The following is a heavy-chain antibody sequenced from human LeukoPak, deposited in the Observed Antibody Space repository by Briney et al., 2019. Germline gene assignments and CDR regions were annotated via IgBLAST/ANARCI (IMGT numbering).Heavy chain of an antibody. V-gene: IGHV3-74*01. J-gene: IGHJ3*02. CDR3: AREAVLLWFGELPRPSDAFDI. D-gene: IGHD3-10*01. CDR1: GFTFSSYW. CDR2: INSDGSST. Sequence: PGGSLRLSCAASGFTFSSYWMHWVRQAPGKGLVWVSRINSDGSSTSYADSVKGRFTISRDNAKNTLYLQMNSLRAEDTAVYYCAREAVLLWFGELPRPSDAFDIWGQGTMVTVSS.